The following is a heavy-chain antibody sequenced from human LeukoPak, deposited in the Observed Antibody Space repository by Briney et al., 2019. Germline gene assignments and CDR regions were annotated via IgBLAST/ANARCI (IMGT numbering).Heavy chain of an antibody. V-gene: IGHV3-23*01. CDR1: GFTFNNFA. CDR2: ISGSGSST. D-gene: IGHD6-19*01. CDR3: GREGFPSAWDY. Sequence: GGSLRLSCAASGFTFNNFAMSWVRQTPGRELEWVSTISGSGSSTYYADSVEGRFTTSRDNSKNTLYLQMNSLRAEDTAVYYCGREGFPSAWDYWGQETLVTVSS. J-gene: IGHJ4*02.